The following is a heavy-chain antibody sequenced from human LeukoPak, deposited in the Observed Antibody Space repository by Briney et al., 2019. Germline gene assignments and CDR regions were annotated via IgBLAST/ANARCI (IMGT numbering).Heavy chain of an antibody. CDR2: IYHSEGT. CDR3: ASAPEHIVVVPAGPLLNYYMDV. V-gene: IGHV4-38-2*01. D-gene: IGHD2-2*01. J-gene: IGHJ6*03. CDR1: GYSISSGYY. Sequence: SETLSLTCPVSGYSISSGYYWGWIRQPPGKGLEWIGSIYHSEGTFYNPSLKSRVTISVDTSKNQFSLKLSSVTAADTAVYYCASAPEHIVVVPAGPLLNYYMDVWGKGTTVTVSS.